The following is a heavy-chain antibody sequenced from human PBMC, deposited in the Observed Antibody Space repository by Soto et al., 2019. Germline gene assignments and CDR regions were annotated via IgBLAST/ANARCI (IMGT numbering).Heavy chain of an antibody. CDR3: ARDLSPYDFWSGYYPTNWFDP. CDR2: ISAYNGNT. CDR1: GYTFTSYG. J-gene: IGHJ5*02. Sequence: GASVKVSCKASGYTFTSYGISWVRQAPGQGLEWMGWISAYNGNTNYAQKLQGRVTMTTDTSTSTAYMELRSLRSDDTAVYYCARDLSPYDFWSGYYPTNWFDPWGQGTLVTVSS. V-gene: IGHV1-18*01. D-gene: IGHD3-3*01.